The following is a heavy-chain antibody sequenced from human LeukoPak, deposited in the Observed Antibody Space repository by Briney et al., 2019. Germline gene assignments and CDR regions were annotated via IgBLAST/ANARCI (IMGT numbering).Heavy chain of an antibody. Sequence: ASVTVPCKDSGYSLDRYGIRWVRQAPGQGLEWLGWIGAFNGNTNYAPNLQGRVTMTADASTTTAYRELRSLSSAETAVYYCARDVLSYDGSEIHFEDTFDIWGQGTMVTVSS. CDR3: ARDVLSYDGSEIHFEDTFDI. V-gene: IGHV1-18*01. J-gene: IGHJ3*02. CDR2: IGAFNGNT. CDR1: GYSLDRYG. D-gene: IGHD3-22*01.